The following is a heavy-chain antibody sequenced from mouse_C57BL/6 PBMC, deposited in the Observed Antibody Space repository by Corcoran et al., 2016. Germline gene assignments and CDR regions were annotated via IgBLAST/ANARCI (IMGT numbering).Heavy chain of an antibody. V-gene: IGHV1-19*01. Sequence: EVQLQQSGPVLVKPGASVKMSCKASGYTFTDYYMNWVKQSHGKSLEWIGVSNPYNGGTSYNQKFKGKATLTVDKSSSTAYMELNSLTSEDSAVYYCARSPCITTVVALDWYLDVWGTGTTVTVSS. CDR2: SNPYNGGT. J-gene: IGHJ1*03. D-gene: IGHD1-1*01. CDR1: GYTFTDYY. CDR3: ARSPCITTVVALDWYLDV.